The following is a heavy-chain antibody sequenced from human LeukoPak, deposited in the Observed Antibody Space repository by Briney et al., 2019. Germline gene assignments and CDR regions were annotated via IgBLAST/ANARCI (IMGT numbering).Heavy chain of an antibody. D-gene: IGHD4-23*01. CDR2: IYYSGST. CDR1: GGSISSGDYY. CDR3: AKDSGGNQFSYYMDV. J-gene: IGHJ6*03. Sequence: PSQTLSLTCTVSGGSISSGDYYWSWIRQPPGKGLEWIGYIYYSGSTYYNPSLKSRVTISVDTSKNQFSLKLSSVTAADTAVYYCAKDSGGNQFSYYMDVWGKGTTVTVSS. V-gene: IGHV4-30-4*08.